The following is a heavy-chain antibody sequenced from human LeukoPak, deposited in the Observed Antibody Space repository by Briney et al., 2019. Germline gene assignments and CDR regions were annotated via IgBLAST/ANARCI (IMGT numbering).Heavy chain of an antibody. CDR3: ARDRRYSSGWDTNAFDI. D-gene: IGHD6-19*01. V-gene: IGHV1-18*01. CDR2: ISAYNGNT. Sequence: ASVKVTRKASGYTFTSYGISWVRQAPGQGLEWMGLISAYNGNTNYAQKLQGRVTMTTDTSTSTAYMELRSLRSDDTAVYYCARDRRYSSGWDTNAFDIWGQGTMVTVSS. CDR1: GYTFTSYG. J-gene: IGHJ3*02.